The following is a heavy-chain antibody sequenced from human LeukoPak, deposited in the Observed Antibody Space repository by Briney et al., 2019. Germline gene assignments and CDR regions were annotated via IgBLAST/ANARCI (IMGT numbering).Heavy chain of an antibody. V-gene: IGHV4-59*01. J-gene: IGHJ4*02. Sequence: SETLSLACTVSGGSISSYYWSWIRQPPGKGLEWIGYIYYSGSTNYNPSLKSRVTISVDTSKNQFSLKLSSVTAADTAVYYCERENPVRGVLDYWGQGTLVTVSS. CDR1: GGSISSYY. CDR3: ERENPVRGVLDY. CDR2: IYYSGST. D-gene: IGHD3-10*01.